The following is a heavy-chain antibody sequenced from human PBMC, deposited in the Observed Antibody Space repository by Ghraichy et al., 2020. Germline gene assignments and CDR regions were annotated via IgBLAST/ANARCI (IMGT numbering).Heavy chain of an antibody. CDR2: ISGSGGST. CDR1: GFTFSSYA. J-gene: IGHJ4*02. CDR3: AKVGRPATQRYYFDY. Sequence: GGSLRLSCAASGFTFSSYAMSWVRQAPGKGLEWVSAISGSGGSTYYADSVKGRFTISRDNSKNTLYLQMNSLRAEDTAVYYCAKVGRPATQRYYFDYWGQGTLVTVSS. V-gene: IGHV3-23*01. D-gene: IGHD5-12*01.